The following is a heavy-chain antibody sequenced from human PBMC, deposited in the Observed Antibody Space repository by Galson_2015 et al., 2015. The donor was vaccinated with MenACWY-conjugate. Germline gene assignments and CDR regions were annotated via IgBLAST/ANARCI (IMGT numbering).Heavy chain of an antibody. CDR1: GVTVSSNY. CDR2: IYSGGNT. Sequence: SLRLSCAASGVTVSSNYMSWVRQAPGKGLEWVSIIYSGGNTYYADSVKGRFTISRDNSKNTLYLQMNSLRAEDTAVYYCARGRGLSSWYRFGMDVWAKGPRSPSP. V-gene: IGHV3-53*01. J-gene: IGHJ6*02. CDR3: ARGRGLSSWYRFGMDV. D-gene: IGHD6-13*01.